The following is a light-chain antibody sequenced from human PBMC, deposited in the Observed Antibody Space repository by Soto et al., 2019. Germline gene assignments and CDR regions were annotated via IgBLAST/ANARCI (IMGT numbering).Light chain of an antibody. CDR2: GAS. J-gene: IGKJ1*01. V-gene: IGKV3-20*01. Sequence: EIVLTQSPGTLSLSPGERATLSCRASQSVSSTHLVWYQQKPGQAPRLLIYGASSRATGIPDRFSGSGSGTDFTLTISRLEPEDFALYYCQQYGSSPWTFGQGTKVEI. CDR3: QQYGSSPWT. CDR1: QSVSSTH.